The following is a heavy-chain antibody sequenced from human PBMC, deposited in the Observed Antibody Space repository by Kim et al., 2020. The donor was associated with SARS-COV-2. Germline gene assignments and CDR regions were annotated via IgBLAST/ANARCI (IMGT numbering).Heavy chain of an antibody. D-gene: IGHD2-2*01. CDR1: GGSISSGGYY. J-gene: IGHJ4*02. CDR3: AREGESSTSNFDY. Sequence: SETLSLTCTVSGGSISSGGYYWSWIRQHPGKGLEWIGYIYYSGSTYYNPSLKSRVTISVDTSKNQFSLKLSSVTAADTAVYYCAREGESSTSNFDYWGQGTLVTVSS. CDR2: IYYSGST. V-gene: IGHV4-31*03.